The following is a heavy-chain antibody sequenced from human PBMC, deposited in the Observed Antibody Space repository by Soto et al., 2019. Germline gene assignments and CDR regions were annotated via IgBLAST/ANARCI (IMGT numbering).Heavy chain of an antibody. Sequence: PLALTCAVSGGSISSGGYSWSWMRQPPGKGLEWIGYIYHSGSTYYNPSLKSRVTISVDRSKNQFSLKLSSVTAADTAVYYCARVCGGDCYSNDAFDIWGQGTMVTVSS. J-gene: IGHJ3*02. V-gene: IGHV4-30-2*01. CDR2: IYHSGST. CDR3: ARVCGGDCYSNDAFDI. D-gene: IGHD2-21*02. CDR1: GGSISSGGYS.